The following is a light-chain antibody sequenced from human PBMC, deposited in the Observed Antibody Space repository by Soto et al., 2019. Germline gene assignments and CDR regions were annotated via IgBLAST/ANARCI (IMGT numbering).Light chain of an antibody. CDR3: CSYAGSYTWV. V-gene: IGLV2-11*01. CDR2: DVN. Sequence: QSALTQPRSVSGSPGQSVTISCTGTSNDVGGYNYVSWYQQHPGKAPTLMIYDVNKRPSGVPDRFSGSKSGNTASLTISGLHADDEADYYCCSYAGSYTWVFGGGTQLTVL. CDR1: SNDVGGYNY. J-gene: IGLJ7*01.